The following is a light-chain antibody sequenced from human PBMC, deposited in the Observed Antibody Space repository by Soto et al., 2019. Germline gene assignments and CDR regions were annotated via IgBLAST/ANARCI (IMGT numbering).Light chain of an antibody. V-gene: IGKV3-11*01. CDR2: GAS. J-gene: IGKJ5*01. Sequence: DIVLTQSPATLSLSPGDGATLSCRASQSVSSYLAWYQQKPGQAPRLLIYGASNRATDIPAGFSGSGSGTDFTLTISSLEPEDFAVYYCQQRSNRITFGQGTRLEIK. CDR3: QQRSNRIT. CDR1: QSVSSY.